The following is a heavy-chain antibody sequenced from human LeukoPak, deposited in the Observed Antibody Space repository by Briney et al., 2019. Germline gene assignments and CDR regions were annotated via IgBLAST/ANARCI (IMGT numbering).Heavy chain of an antibody. J-gene: IGHJ2*01. V-gene: IGHV1-69*01. Sequence: ASVKVSCKASGGTFSSYAISWVRQAPGQGLERMGGIIPIFGTANYAQKFQGRVTITADESTSTAYMELSSLRSEDTAVYYCAREGGYCSGGSCYGNWYFDLWGRGTLVTVSS. D-gene: IGHD2-15*01. CDR3: AREGGYCSGGSCYGNWYFDL. CDR1: GGTFSSYA. CDR2: IIPIFGTA.